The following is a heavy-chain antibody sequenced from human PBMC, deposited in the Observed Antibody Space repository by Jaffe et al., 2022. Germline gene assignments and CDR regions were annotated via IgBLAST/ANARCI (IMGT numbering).Heavy chain of an antibody. CDR1: GGSISSYY. CDR3: ARATSTAGSYYYDSSGLSFDI. CDR2: IYYSGST. D-gene: IGHD3-22*01. J-gene: IGHJ3*02. V-gene: IGHV4-59*01. Sequence: QVQLQESGPGLVKPSETLSLTCTVSGGSISSYYWSWIRQPPGKGLEWIGYIYYSGSTNYNPSLKSRVTISVDTSKNQFSLKLSSVTAADTAVYYCARATSTAGSYYYDSSGLSFDIWGQGTMVTVSS.